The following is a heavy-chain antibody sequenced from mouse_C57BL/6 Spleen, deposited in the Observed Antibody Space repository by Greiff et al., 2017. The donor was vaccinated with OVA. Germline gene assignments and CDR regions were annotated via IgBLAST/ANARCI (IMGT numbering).Heavy chain of an antibody. CDR3: SSFTTVVATGYFNV. V-gene: IGHV1-69*01. J-gene: IGHJ1*03. CDR1: GYTFTSYW. Sequence: QVQLQQPGAELVMPGASVKLSCKASGYTFTSYWMHWVKQRPGQGLEWIGEIDPSDSYTNYNQKFKGKSTLTVDKSSSTAYMQLSSLTSEDSAVYYCSSFTTVVATGYFNVGGTGTTVTVSS. CDR2: IDPSDSYT. D-gene: IGHD1-1*01.